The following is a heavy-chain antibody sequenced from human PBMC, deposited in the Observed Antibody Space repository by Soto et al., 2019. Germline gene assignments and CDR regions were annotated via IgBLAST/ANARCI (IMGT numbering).Heavy chain of an antibody. CDR1: GYSFTKYG. V-gene: IGHV1-3*01. CDR3: AGTDCSSTSCYNYYYYGMDV. J-gene: IGHJ6*02. D-gene: IGHD2-2*01. Sequence: ASVKVSCKTSGYSFTKYGLHWVRQAPGQRLEWMGWINPGNGDTKYSQKFQGRVTITRDTSATTAYMELSSLRSEDPAVFYCAGTDCSSTSCYNYYYYGMDVWGHVTTGTVAS. CDR2: INPGNGDT.